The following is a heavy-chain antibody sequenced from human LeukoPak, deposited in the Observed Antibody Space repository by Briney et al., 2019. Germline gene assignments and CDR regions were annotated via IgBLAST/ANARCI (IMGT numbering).Heavy chain of an antibody. J-gene: IGHJ4*02. D-gene: IGHD1-26*01. Sequence: GASVKVSCKASGYTFTGYYMHWVRQAPGQGLEWMGWINPNSGGTNYAQKFQGRVTMTRDTSISTAYMELSRLRSDDTAVYYRAREGTDGSYYGFDYWGQGTLVTVSS. CDR2: INPNSGGT. CDR1: GYTFTGYY. V-gene: IGHV1-2*02. CDR3: AREGTDGSYYGFDY.